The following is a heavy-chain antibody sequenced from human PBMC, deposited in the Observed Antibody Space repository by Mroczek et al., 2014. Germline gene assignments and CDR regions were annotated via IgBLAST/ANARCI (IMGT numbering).Heavy chain of an antibody. CDR2: IYYSGST. J-gene: IGHJ4*02. D-gene: IGHD1-26*01. V-gene: IGHV4-61*01. CDR3: ARGRRMGWELTQYYFDY. Sequence: QVQLQESGPGLVKPSQTLSLTCTVSGGSITSGSYYWSWIRQPPGKGLEWIGYIYYSGSTNYNPSLKSRVTISVDTSKNQFSLKLSSVTAADTAVYYCARGRRMGWELTQYYFDYWGQGTLVTVSS. CDR1: GGSITSGSYY.